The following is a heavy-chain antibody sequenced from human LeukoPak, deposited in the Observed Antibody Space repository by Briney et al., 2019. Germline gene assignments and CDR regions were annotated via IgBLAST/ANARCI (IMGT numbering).Heavy chain of an antibody. CDR3: TGDVYQH. D-gene: IGHD1-14*01. CDR2: ISSGGST. J-gene: IGHJ1*01. CDR1: GFPASSNY. V-gene: IGHV3-53*01. Sequence: PGGPLSLSCAASGFPASSNYMIWARHAPGKGLEWVSVISSGGSTNYADSVKGRFTIPRDNSKNTVYLQMNSLRAEDTAVYYCTGDVYQHWGQGTLVTVSS.